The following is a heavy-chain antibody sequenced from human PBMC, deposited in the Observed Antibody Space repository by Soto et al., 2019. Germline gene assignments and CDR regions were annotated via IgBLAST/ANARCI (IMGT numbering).Heavy chain of an antibody. CDR1: GGSISRGGYY. J-gene: IGHJ4*02. CDR2: IYYSGST. Sequence: PSETLALTCTVSGGSISRGGYYWSWIRQHPGKGLEWIGYIYYSGSTYYNPSLKSRVTISVDTSKNQFSLKLSSVTAADTAVYYCATLDVDTASEAYYFDYWGQGTLVTVSS. CDR3: ATLDVDTASEAYYFDY. V-gene: IGHV4-31*03. D-gene: IGHD5-18*01.